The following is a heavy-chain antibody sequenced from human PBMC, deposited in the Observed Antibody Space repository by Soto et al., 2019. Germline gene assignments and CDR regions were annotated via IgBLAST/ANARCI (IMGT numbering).Heavy chain of an antibody. V-gene: IGHV3-21*01. CDR1: GFTFRSYG. CDR3: ARDQGSSSSRRDYYYGMDV. J-gene: IGHJ6*02. Sequence: GGSLRLSCAAAGFTFRSYGMNWVRQAQGKGLEWVSSISSSSSYIYYADSVKGRVTISRDNAKNSLYLQMNSLRAEDTAVYYCARDQGSSSSRRDYYYGMDVWGPGTTVTVSS. CDR2: ISSSSSYI. D-gene: IGHD6-6*01.